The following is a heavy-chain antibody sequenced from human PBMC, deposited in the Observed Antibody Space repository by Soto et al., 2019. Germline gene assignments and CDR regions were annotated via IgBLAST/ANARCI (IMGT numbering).Heavy chain of an antibody. CDR3: ARGGHVVVVTAALDY. J-gene: IGHJ4*02. V-gene: IGHV1-46*01. CDR2: VNPSGGHT. Sequence: QVQLMQSGAAVKKPGASVKVSCKASGDTFTAYYIHWVRQAPGQGLEWMGTVNPSGGHTTYAQHFLGRVTMTRDTSTSTLYMELTSRTSDDTAVYYCARGGHVVVVTAALDYWGQGTLVTVSS. D-gene: IGHD2-21*02. CDR1: GDTFTAYY.